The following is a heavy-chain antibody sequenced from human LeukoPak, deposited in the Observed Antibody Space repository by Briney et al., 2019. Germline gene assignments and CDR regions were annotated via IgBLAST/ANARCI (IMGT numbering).Heavy chain of an antibody. J-gene: IGHJ5*02. Sequence: SETLSLTCAVYGGSFSGYYWSWIRQPPGKGLEWIGEINHSGSTNYNPSLKSRVTISVDTSKNQSSLKLSSVTAADTAVYYCARGHYYGSGSYYLFVFGNWFDPWGQGTLVTVSS. V-gene: IGHV4-34*01. CDR1: GGSFSGYY. D-gene: IGHD3-10*01. CDR2: INHSGST. CDR3: ARGHYYGSGSYYLFVFGNWFDP.